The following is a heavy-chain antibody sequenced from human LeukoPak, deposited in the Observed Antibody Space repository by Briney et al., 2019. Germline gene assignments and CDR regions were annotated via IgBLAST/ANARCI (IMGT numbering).Heavy chain of an antibody. Sequence: GESLKISCKGSGYSFTSYWISWVRQMPGKGLEWMGRIDPSDSYIKYSPSFQGHVTISADKSTSTAYLQWSSLKASDTAMYYCARLVAYGGSPSDYWGQGTLVTVSS. CDR2: IDPSDSYI. V-gene: IGHV5-10-1*01. J-gene: IGHJ4*02. CDR1: GYSFTSYW. D-gene: IGHD1-26*01. CDR3: ARLVAYGGSPSDY.